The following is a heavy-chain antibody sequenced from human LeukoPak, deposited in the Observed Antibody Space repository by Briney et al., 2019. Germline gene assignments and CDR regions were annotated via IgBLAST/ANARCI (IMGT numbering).Heavy chain of an antibody. J-gene: IGHJ5*02. CDR3: ARGSGDDAIWGSYRLHWFDP. D-gene: IGHD3-16*02. Sequence: ASVKVSCKASGYIFDNFPISWVRQAPGQGLEWMGWISNYNGYTNYAQNLQGRVTMTTDASSTTVYMELRNLTHDDTAVYYCARGSGDDAIWGSYRLHWFDPWGQGTLVTVSS. CDR2: ISNYNGYT. CDR1: GYIFDNFP. V-gene: IGHV1-18*01.